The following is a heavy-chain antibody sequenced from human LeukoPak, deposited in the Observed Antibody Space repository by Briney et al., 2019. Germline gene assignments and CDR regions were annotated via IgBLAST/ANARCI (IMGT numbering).Heavy chain of an antibody. J-gene: IGHJ6*03. CDR2: IYYSGST. V-gene: IGHV4-59*01. CDR3: ARGGLGYCSSTSCYKPTYYYYMDV. CDR1: GGSISSYY. D-gene: IGHD2-2*02. Sequence: SETLSLTCTVSGGSISSYYWSWIRQPPGKGLEWIGYIYYSGSTNYNPSLKSRVTISVDTSKNQFSLKLSSVTAADTAVYYCARGGLGYCSSTSCYKPTYYYYMDVWGKGTTVTASS.